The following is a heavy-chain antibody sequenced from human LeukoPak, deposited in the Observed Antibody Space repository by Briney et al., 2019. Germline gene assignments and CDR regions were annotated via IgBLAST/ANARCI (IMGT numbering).Heavy chain of an antibody. CDR2: IYYSGNT. D-gene: IGHD5-18*01. V-gene: IGHV4-59*01. Sequence: SETLSLTCTVSGDSISYYYWSWIRQPPGKGLEWIGKIYYSGNTNYNPSLKSRVTISVDTPKNQFSLKLSSVTAADTPVYYCARVRGYSYDSSDFDYWGQGTLVTVSS. J-gene: IGHJ4*02. CDR3: ARVRGYSYDSSDFDY. CDR1: GDSISYYY.